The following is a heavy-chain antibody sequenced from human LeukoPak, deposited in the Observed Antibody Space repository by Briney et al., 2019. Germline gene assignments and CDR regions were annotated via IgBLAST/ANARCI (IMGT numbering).Heavy chain of an antibody. CDR1: GFTFSSYS. Sequence: GGSLRLSCAASGFTFSSYSMNWVRQAPGKGLEWVSYISSSSSTIYYADSVKGRFTISRDNAKNSLYLQMYSLRAEDTAVYYCARSPGGESGFVVLDYWGQGTLVIVSS. V-gene: IGHV3-48*01. CDR2: ISSSSSTI. J-gene: IGHJ4*02. D-gene: IGHD3-10*01. CDR3: ARSPGGESGFVVLDY.